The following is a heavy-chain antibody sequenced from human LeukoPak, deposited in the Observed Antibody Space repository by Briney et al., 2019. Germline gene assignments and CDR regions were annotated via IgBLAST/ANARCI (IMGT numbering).Heavy chain of an antibody. J-gene: IGHJ4*02. Sequence: GGSLRLSCATSGFTFSNHGMNWVRQAPGKGLEWVSGISPSGDIKYYADSVKGRFTISRDNAKNSLYLQTNSLRAKDTAVYYCARMQQLVPYFDYWGQGTLVTVSS. CDR2: ISPSGDIK. CDR3: ARMQQLVPYFDY. V-gene: IGHV3-21*01. CDR1: GFTFSNHG. D-gene: IGHD6-13*01.